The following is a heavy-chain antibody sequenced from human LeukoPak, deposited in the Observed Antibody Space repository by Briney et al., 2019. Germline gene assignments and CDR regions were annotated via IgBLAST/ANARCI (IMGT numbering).Heavy chain of an antibody. CDR3: ARARTAYYYDSSGSDWAFDI. D-gene: IGHD3-22*01. CDR1: GFTFSSYA. J-gene: IGHJ3*02. V-gene: IGHV3-23*01. Sequence: GGSLRLSCAASGFTFSSYAMSWVRQAPGKGLEWVSAISGSGGSTYYADSVKGRFTISRDNSKNTLYLQMNSLRAEDTAVYYCARARTAYYYDSSGSDWAFDIWGQGTMVTVSS. CDR2: ISGSGGST.